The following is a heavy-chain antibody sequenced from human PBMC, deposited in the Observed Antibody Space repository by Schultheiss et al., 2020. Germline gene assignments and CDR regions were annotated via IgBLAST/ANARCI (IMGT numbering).Heavy chain of an antibody. J-gene: IGHJ4*02. Sequence: WGSLRLSCAASGFTFSSYAMSWVRQAPGKGLEWVSAISGSGGSTYYADSVKGRFTISRDNSKNTLYLQMNSLRAEDTAVYYCAKKGYDILTGYFNFDYWGQGTLGTVSA. D-gene: IGHD3-9*01. V-gene: IGHV3-23*01. CDR3: AKKGYDILTGYFNFDY. CDR2: ISGSGGST. CDR1: GFTFSSYA.